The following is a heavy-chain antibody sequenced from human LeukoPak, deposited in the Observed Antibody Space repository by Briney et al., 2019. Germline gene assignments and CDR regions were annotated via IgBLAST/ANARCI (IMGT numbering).Heavy chain of an antibody. CDR2: ISWNSGSI. D-gene: IGHD6-19*01. J-gene: IGHJ6*02. V-gene: IGHV3-9*01. CDR3: AKDIRGVAVAGPTPYYYYYYGMDV. Sequence: PGGSLRLSCAAPGFTFDDYAMHWVRQAPGKGLEWVSGISWNSGSIGYADSVKGRFTISRDNAKNSLYLQMNSLRAEDTALYYCAKDIRGVAVAGPTPYYYYYYGMDVWGQGTTVTVSS. CDR1: GFTFDDYA.